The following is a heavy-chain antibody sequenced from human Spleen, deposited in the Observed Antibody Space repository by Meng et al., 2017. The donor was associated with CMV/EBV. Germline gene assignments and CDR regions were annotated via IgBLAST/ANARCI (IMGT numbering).Heavy chain of an antibody. D-gene: IGHD4-17*01. V-gene: IGHV1-69*10. J-gene: IGHJ6*02. Sequence: SVKVSCKASGDTFSNYAISWVRQAPGQGLEWMGGIIPTLGVTNYAQRFQGRLTITADKSTSTAYMALSSLRSEDTAVYYCARDLEGSVTTFDYYYYGMDVWGQGTTVTVSS. CDR1: GDTFSNYA. CDR3: ARDLEGSVTTFDYYYYGMDV. CDR2: IIPTLGVT.